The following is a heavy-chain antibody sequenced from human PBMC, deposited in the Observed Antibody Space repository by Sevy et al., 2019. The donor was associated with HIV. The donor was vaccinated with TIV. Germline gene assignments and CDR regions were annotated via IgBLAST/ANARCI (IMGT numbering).Heavy chain of an antibody. D-gene: IGHD3-22*01. CDR3: ARDGGYDSSGYYPVHF. CDR1: GFSFSTHA. V-gene: IGHV3-30*04. J-gene: IGHJ4*02. Sequence: GGSLRLSCEASGFSFSTHAMHWVRQAPGKGLEWVAVMSYDGSGQYYADSVRGRFTISRDNSKNTLFLQMNSLRPEDTALYYCARDGGYDSSGYYPVHFWGQGTQVTVSS. CDR2: MSYDGSGQ.